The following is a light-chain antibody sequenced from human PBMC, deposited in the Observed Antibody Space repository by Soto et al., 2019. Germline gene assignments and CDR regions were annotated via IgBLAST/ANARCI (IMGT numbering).Light chain of an antibody. V-gene: IGLV2-14*01. CDR1: SSDVGGYNL. J-gene: IGLJ1*01. Sequence: QYALTQPASVSGSPGQSITISCTGTSSDVGGYNLVSWYQQYPDKAPKLMIFDVNTRPSGVSNRFSGSKSGNTASLTISGLQAEDEADYYCSSYKSSSTLPYVFGTGPKLTVL. CDR2: DVN. CDR3: SSYKSSSTLPYV.